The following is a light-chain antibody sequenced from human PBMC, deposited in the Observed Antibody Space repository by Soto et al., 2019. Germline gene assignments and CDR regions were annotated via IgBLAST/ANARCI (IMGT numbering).Light chain of an antibody. CDR2: EVN. J-gene: IGLJ3*02. V-gene: IGLV2-14*01. Sequence: QSALTQPASVSGSPGQSITISCTETSSDVGVYNYVSWYQQHPGKAPKLMIYEVNNRPSGVSNRFSGSKSGNTASLTISGLQAEDEADYYCSSYTSSSSLVFGGGTK. CDR1: SSDVGVYNY. CDR3: SSYTSSSSLV.